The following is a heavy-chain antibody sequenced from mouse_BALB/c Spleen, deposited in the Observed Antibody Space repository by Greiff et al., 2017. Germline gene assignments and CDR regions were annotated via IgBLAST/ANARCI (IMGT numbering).Heavy chain of an antibody. CDR1: GFNIKDYY. Sequence: VQLQQSGAELVRPGASVKLSCKASGFNIKDYYMHWVKQRPEQGLEWIGWIDPENGNTIYDPKFQGKASITADTSSNTAYLQLSSLTSEDTAVYYCARGRRLGQKGYYAMDYWGQGTSVTVSS. CDR3: ARGRRLGQKGYYAMDY. V-gene: IGHV14-1*02. D-gene: IGHD4-1*01. CDR2: IDPENGNT. J-gene: IGHJ4*01.